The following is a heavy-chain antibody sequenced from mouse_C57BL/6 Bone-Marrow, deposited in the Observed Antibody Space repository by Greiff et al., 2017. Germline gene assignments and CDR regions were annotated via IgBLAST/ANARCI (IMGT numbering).Heavy chain of an antibody. D-gene: IGHD1-2*01. CDR2: IDPSDSYT. J-gene: IGHJ3*01. Sequence: QVQLQQPGAELVMPGASVKLSCKASGYTFTSYWMHWVKQRPGQGLEWIGEIDPSDSYTNYNQKFKGKSTLTVDKSSSTAYMQLSSLTSEDSAVYYCARTYGSAWFGDWGQGTLVTVSA. CDR1: GYTFTSYW. CDR3: ARTYGSAWFGD. V-gene: IGHV1-69*01.